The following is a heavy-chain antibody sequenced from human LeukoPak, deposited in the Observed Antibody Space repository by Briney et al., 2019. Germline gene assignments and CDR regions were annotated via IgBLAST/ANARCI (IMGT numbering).Heavy chain of an antibody. CDR1: GFTFSSYG. CDR2: IRYDGSNK. V-gene: IGHV3-30*02. J-gene: IGHJ4*02. CDR3: ATRRDWLRDSPSPLDY. D-gene: IGHD3-9*01. Sequence: GGSLRLSCAASGFTFSSYGMHWVRQAPGKGLEWVAFIRYDGSNKYYADSVKGRFTISRDNSKNTLYLQMNSLRAEDTAVYYCATRRDWLRDSPSPLDYWGQGTLVTVSS.